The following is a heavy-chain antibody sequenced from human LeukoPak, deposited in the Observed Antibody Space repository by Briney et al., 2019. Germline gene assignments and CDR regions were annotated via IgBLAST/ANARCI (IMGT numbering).Heavy chain of an antibody. D-gene: IGHD5-18*01. Sequence: PGGSLRLSCAASGFTFSSYWMHWVRQVPVKGLVWVSRINSDGSNTNYADSVKGRFTISRDNAKSTLYLQMNSLRAEDTAVYYCARGNGGYSYGYIDYWGQGTLVTVSS. CDR2: INSDGSNT. CDR3: ARGNGGYSYGYIDY. CDR1: GFTFSSYW. J-gene: IGHJ4*02. V-gene: IGHV3-74*01.